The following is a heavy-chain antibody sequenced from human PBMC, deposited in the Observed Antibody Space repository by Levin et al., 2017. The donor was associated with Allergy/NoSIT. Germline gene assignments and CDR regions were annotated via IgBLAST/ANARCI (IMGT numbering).Heavy chain of an antibody. V-gene: IGHV3-33*01. CDR3: ARDPEPSTAAAGTFDY. CDR2: IWYDGTDK. J-gene: IGHJ4*02. D-gene: IGHD6-13*01. Sequence: GGSLRLSCAASGFTFRSYGLHWVRQAPGKGLEWVAVIWYDGTDKYYADSVKGRFTISRDNSKETLYLQMNSLRAEDTAVYYCARDPEPSTAAAGTFDYLGQGALVTVSS. CDR1: GFTFRSYG.